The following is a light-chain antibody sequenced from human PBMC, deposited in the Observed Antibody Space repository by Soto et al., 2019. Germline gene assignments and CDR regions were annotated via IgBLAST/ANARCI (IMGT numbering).Light chain of an antibody. CDR1: SPNIGSDY. Sequence: QSVLTQPPSASGTPGQRVTISCSGSSPNIGSDYVYWYQQFPGTAPKLLIYRNNQRPSGVPDRFSGSKSGTSASLAISGLRSEDEADYYCAAWDDSLSGYVFGTGTKVTVL. CDR2: RNN. CDR3: AAWDDSLSGYV. J-gene: IGLJ1*01. V-gene: IGLV1-47*01.